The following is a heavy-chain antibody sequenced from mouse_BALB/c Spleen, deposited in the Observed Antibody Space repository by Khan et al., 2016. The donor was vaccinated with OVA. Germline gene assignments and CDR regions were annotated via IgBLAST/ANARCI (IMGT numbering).Heavy chain of an antibody. Sequence: QVQLKESGPGLVAPSQSLSITCTVSGFSFTSYGVHWVRQPPGKGLEWLVVIWSDGKTTYNSTLKSRLSISKDNSKSQVFLKMNSLQTDDTAMYYCARKTHMITTVMDYWGQGTSVTVSS. CDR1: GFSFTSYG. CDR2: IWSDGKT. V-gene: IGHV2-6*02. J-gene: IGHJ4*01. CDR3: ARKTHMITTVMDY. D-gene: IGHD2-4*01.